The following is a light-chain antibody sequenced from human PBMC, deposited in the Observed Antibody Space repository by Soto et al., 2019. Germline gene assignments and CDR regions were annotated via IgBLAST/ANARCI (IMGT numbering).Light chain of an antibody. Sequence: QSVLTQPPSLSAAPGQKVTISCSVSSSNIGGNSVSWYQQLPGTAPKLLIYDDNKRPSGIPDRFSGSKSGTSATLGITGFQTGDEADYYCGSWDSSLSAYVFGTGTKV. J-gene: IGLJ1*01. CDR2: DDN. CDR3: GSWDSSLSAYV. V-gene: IGLV1-51*01. CDR1: SSNIGGNS.